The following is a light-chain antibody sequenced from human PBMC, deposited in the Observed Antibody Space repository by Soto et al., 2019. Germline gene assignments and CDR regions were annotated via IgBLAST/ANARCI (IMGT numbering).Light chain of an antibody. J-gene: IGKJ4*01. CDR3: QQRSNWPLT. CDR1: QSVSNNY. V-gene: IGKV3-11*01. CDR2: DAS. Sequence: EIVLTQSPGTLSLSPGERATLPCSASQSVSNNYLAWYQQKPGQAPRLLIYDASNRATGIPARFSGSGSGTDFTLTISSLEPEDFAVYYCQQRSNWPLTFGGGTKVDIK.